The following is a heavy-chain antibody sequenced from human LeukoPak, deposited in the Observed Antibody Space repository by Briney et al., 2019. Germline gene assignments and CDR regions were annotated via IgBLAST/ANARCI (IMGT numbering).Heavy chain of an antibody. CDR2: IYYSGST. J-gene: IGHJ4*02. V-gene: IGHV4-39*01. D-gene: IGHD3-22*01. CDR1: GGSISRSTSY. CDR3: ASTRPDYYDSSGYYY. Sequence: PSETLSLTCTVSGGSISRSTSYWGWIRPPPGKGLEWIGHIYYSGSTYYNPSLKSRVTISVDTSKNQFSLKLISVTAADTAVYFCASTRPDYYDSSGYYYWGQGTLVTVSS.